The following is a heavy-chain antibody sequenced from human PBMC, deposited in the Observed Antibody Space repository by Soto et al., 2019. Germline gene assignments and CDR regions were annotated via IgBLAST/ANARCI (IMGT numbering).Heavy chain of an antibody. J-gene: IGHJ6*02. V-gene: IGHV3-7*01. CDR3: ARDPNYDFWNGYRNKEGTYGMDV. CDR1: GFTFSSYW. CDR2: IKEDGAEK. Sequence: GGSLRLSCAASGFTFSSYWMSWVRQAPGKGLEWVASIKEDGAEKYYVDSVEGRFTISRDNAENSLYLHMNSLRVEDTAVYYCARDPNYDFWNGYRNKEGTYGMDVWGQGTTVTVSS. D-gene: IGHD3-3*01.